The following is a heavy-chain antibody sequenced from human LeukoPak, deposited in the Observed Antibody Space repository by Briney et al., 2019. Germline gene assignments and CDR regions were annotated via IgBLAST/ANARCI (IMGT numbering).Heavy chain of an antibody. V-gene: IGHV3-11*01. CDR2: ISSSGSTI. CDR1: GFTFSDYY. D-gene: IGHD1-26*01. Sequence: GGSLRLSCAASGFTFSDYYMSWIRQAPGKGLEWVSYISSSGSTIYYADSVKGRFTISRDNAKNSLYLQMNSLRAEDTAVYYCARDRHGLGFSIYYYGMDVWGQGTTVTVSS. J-gene: IGHJ6*02. CDR3: ARDRHGLGFSIYYYGMDV.